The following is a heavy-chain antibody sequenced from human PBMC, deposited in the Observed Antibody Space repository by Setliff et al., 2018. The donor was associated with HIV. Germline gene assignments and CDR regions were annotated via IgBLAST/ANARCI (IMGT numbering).Heavy chain of an antibody. V-gene: IGHV3-74*01. CDR2: SNEDGSIT. Sequence: LRLSCAASGFTFSKYWMHWVRQVPGEGLVWVSRSNEDGSITNYADSVKGRFTISRDNAKDTLYLQMNSLRVEDTAVYYCARDIGGIGGYWGQGTLVTVSS. CDR1: GFTFSKYW. D-gene: IGHD3-16*01. J-gene: IGHJ4*02. CDR3: ARDIGGIGGY.